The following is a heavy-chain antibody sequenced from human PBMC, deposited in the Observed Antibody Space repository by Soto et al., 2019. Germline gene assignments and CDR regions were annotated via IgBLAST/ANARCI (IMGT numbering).Heavy chain of an antibody. Sequence: ASVKVSCKTSGYIFTAYSMHWVRQAPGQGLEWMGVVNPSGGSAHYAQSLEGRVTLTRDTSTSTFYMELSSLRSEDTAVYYCAREENCRGGTCYSEYFHHWGQGTLVTVS. J-gene: IGHJ1*01. CDR1: GYIFTAYS. V-gene: IGHV1-46*01. CDR2: VNPSGGSA. CDR3: AREENCRGGTCYSEYFHH. D-gene: IGHD2-15*01.